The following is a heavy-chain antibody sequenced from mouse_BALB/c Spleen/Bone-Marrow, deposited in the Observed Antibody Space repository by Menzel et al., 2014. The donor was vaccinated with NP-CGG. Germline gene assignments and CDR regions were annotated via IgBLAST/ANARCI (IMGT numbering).Heavy chain of an antibody. V-gene: IGHV1S137*01. J-gene: IGHJ4*01. CDR1: GYTFTDYA. CDR3: ARSGKVRNAMDY. CDR2: ISGYYGDA. Sequence: QAQLQQSGAELVRPGVSVKISCKGSGYTFTDYAIRWVKQSHAKSLEWIGLISGYYGDAIYNQKFKGKATMTVDKSSSTAYMDLARLTSEDSAIYYCARSGKVRNAMDYWGQGTSVTVSS. D-gene: IGHD2-14*01.